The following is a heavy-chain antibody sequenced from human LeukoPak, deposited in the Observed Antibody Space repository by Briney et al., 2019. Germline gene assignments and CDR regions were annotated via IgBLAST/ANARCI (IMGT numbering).Heavy chain of an antibody. J-gene: IGHJ3*02. D-gene: IGHD1-26*01. V-gene: IGHV4-4*02. Sequence: SETLSLTCDVSGGSISNTNWWSWVRQPPGQGLEWIGEINHSGSTNYNPSLKSRVTISVDTSKNQFSLKLSSVTAADTAVYYCATPGLQWELLRAFDIWGQGTMVTVSS. CDR1: GGSISNTNW. CDR3: ATPGLQWELLRAFDI. CDR2: INHSGST.